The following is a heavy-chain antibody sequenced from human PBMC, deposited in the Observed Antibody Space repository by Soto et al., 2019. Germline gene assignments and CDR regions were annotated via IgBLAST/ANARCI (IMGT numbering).Heavy chain of an antibody. CDR1: GYTFTSYD. CDR3: ARGPSRYDSSGYFRDDAFDI. J-gene: IGHJ3*02. CDR2: MNPNSGNT. D-gene: IGHD3-22*01. V-gene: IGHV1-8*01. Sequence: ASVKVSFKASGYTFTSYDINWVRQATGQGLEWMGWMNPNSGNTGYAQKFQGRVTMTRNTSISTAYMELSSLRSEDTAVYYCARGPSRYDSSGYFRDDAFDIWGQGTMVPSPQ.